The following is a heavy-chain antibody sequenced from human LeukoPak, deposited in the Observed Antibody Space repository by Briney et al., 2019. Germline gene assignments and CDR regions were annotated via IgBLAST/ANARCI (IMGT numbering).Heavy chain of an antibody. CDR2: TNPNSGNT. D-gene: IGHD6-19*01. CDR1: GYTFTSCD. CDR3: ARGRTAVAGRGFDY. Sequence: ASVKVSCKASGYTFTSCDINWVRQAPGQGLEWMGWTNPNSGNTGYAQKFQGRVTMTRNTSISTAYMELSSLRSEDTAVYYCARGRTAVAGRGFDYWGQGTLVTVSS. V-gene: IGHV1-8*01. J-gene: IGHJ4*02.